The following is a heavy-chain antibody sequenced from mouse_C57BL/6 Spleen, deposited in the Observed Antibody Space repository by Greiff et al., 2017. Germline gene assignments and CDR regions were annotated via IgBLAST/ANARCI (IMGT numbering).Heavy chain of an antibody. CDR3: ARCDYYGSSYGWFAY. J-gene: IGHJ3*01. V-gene: IGHV1-69*01. CDR1: GYTFTSYW. CDR2: IDPSDSNT. Sequence: QVQLQQPGAELVMPGASVKLSCKASGYTFTSYWMHWVKQRPGQGLEWIGEIDPSDSNTNYNQKFKGKSTLSEDKSYITAYMQLSSLTYEDSAVYYCARCDYYGSSYGWFAYWGQGTLVTVSA. D-gene: IGHD1-1*01.